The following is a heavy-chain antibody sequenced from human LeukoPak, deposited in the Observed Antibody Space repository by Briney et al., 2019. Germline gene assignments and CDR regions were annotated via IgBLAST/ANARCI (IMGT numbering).Heavy chain of an antibody. V-gene: IGHV3-30*02. CDR2: IRFDGSNE. CDR3: AKERSAPDRYFDWFPAY. Sequence: PGGSLRLSCAASGFTFSSYSMNWVRQAPGKGLEWVAFIRFDGSNEYYADSVKGRFTISRDNPKNTLYLQMNSLRPEDTAVYYCAKERSAPDRYFDWFPAYWGQGTLVTVSS. J-gene: IGHJ4*02. CDR1: GFTFSSYS. D-gene: IGHD3-9*01.